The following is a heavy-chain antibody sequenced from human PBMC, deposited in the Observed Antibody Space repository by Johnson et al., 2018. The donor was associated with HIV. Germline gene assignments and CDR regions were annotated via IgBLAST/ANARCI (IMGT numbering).Heavy chain of an antibody. Sequence: VQLVESGGGFVQPGGSLRLSCAASGFTVSSNEMSWVRQAPGKGLEWVSSISGGSTYYADSRKGRFTISRDNSKNTLHLQMGSLRTEDMAVYYCATGGSIGYFDWLSNFDIWGQGTMVTVSS. J-gene: IGHJ3*02. CDR3: ATGGSIGYFDWLSNFDI. CDR2: ISGGST. CDR1: GFTVSSNE. D-gene: IGHD3-9*01. V-gene: IGHV3-38-3*01.